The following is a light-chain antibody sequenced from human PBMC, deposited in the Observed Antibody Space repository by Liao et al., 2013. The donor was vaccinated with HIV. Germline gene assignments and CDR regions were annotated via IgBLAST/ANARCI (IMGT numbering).Light chain of an antibody. CDR3: QAWDSSADVV. V-gene: IGLV3-1*01. J-gene: IGLJ2*01. Sequence: SYELTQPPSVSVSPGQTANITCSGDKLGDKYVCWYQQKPGQSPVLVIYQDTKRPSGIPERFSASNSGNTATLTISGTQAMDEADYFCQAWDSSADVVFGGGTKLTVL. CDR1: KLGDKY. CDR2: QDT.